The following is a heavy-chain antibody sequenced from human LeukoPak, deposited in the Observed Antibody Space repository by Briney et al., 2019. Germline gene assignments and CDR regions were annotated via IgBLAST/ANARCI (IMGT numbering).Heavy chain of an antibody. CDR2: INRSGST. D-gene: IGHD4-17*01. J-gene: IGHJ4*02. Sequence: SETLSLTCAVYGGSFSGYYWSWIRQPPGKGLEWIGEINRSGSTNYNPSLKSRVTISVDTSKNQFSLKLSSVTAADTAVYYCARDRYGDHTYFDYWGQGTLVTVSS. V-gene: IGHV4-34*01. CDR3: ARDRYGDHTYFDY. CDR1: GGSFSGYY.